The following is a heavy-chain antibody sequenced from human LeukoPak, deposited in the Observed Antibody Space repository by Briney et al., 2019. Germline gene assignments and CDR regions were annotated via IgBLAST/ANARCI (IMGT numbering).Heavy chain of an antibody. CDR1: GLTFRTSW. J-gene: IGHJ4*02. V-gene: IGHV3-7*01. Sequence: GGSLRLSCAASGLTFRTSWMSWVRQAPGKGLEWVADINEDGIETYYVHSLRGRFTISRDNANNSLFLQMDSLRAEDTAVYYCARQARVTHFYGGFGSHFDFWGQGILVTVSS. CDR2: INEDGIET. D-gene: IGHD3-10*01. CDR3: ARQARVTHFYGGFGSHFDF.